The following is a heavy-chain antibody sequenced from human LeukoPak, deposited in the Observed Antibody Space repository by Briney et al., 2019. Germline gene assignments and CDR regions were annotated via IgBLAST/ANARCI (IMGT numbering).Heavy chain of an antibody. CDR1: GFTFSTYA. D-gene: IGHD6-13*01. CDR2: ISGSGDST. J-gene: IGHJ4*02. V-gene: IGHV3-23*01. CDR3: AREIAAAGTIFDY. Sequence: GGSLRLSCGASGFTFSTYAMSWVRQAPGKGLEWVSGISGSGDSTYYADSVKGRFTISRDNSKNTLYLQMNSLRAEDTSVYYCAREIAAAGTIFDYWGQGTLVTVS.